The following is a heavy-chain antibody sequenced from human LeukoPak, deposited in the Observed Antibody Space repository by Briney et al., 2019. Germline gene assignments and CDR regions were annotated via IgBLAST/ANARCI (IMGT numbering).Heavy chain of an antibody. Sequence: GGSLRLSCAASGFTFDDYTMHWVRQAPGKGLEWVSLISWDGGSTYYADSVKGRLTISRDNSKNSLYLQMNSLRTEDTALYYCAKGFIAAARGAFDIWGQGTMVTVSS. CDR2: ISWDGGST. CDR3: AKGFIAAARGAFDI. V-gene: IGHV3-43*01. J-gene: IGHJ3*02. D-gene: IGHD6-13*01. CDR1: GFTFDDYT.